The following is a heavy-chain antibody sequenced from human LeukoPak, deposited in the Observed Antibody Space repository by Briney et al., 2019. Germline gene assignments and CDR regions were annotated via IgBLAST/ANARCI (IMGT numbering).Heavy chain of an antibody. CDR3: ARDKPEDIVLMVYATRPAFDI. D-gene: IGHD2-8*01. CDR2: INHSGST. Sequence: SETLSLTCAVYGGSFSGYYWSWIRQPPGKGLEWIGEINHSGSTNYNPSLKSRVTISVDTSKNQFSLKLSSVTAADTAVYYCARDKPEDIVLMVYATRPAFDIWGQGTMVTVSS. J-gene: IGHJ3*02. V-gene: IGHV4-34*01. CDR1: GGSFSGYY.